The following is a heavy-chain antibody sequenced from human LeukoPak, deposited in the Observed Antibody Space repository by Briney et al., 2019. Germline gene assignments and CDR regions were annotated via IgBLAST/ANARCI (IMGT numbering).Heavy chain of an antibody. Sequence: SETLSLTCAVYGGSFSGYYWSWIRQPPGKGLEWIGEINHSGSTNYNPSLKSRVTISVDTSKNQFSLKLSSVTAADTAVYYCARHLTWYYYGSGSYYFDYWGQGTLVTVSS. D-gene: IGHD3-10*01. J-gene: IGHJ4*02. CDR3: ARHLTWYYYGSGSYYFDY. CDR1: GGSFSGYY. V-gene: IGHV4-34*01. CDR2: INHSGST.